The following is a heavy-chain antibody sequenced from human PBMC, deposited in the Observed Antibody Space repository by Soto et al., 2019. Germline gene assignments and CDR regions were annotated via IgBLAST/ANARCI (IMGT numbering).Heavy chain of an antibody. D-gene: IGHD1-1*01. CDR3: ARQLERGDLPEGFDY. V-gene: IGHV4-4*02. Sequence: QVHLQESGPGLVKPSGTLSLTCAVSGDSISSSHWWSWVRQSPGKGLEWIGEIFHSGTPKYNPSLQSRVTISVDQSKNQISLKLNSVTAADTAVYYCARQLERGDLPEGFDYWCQGTLTTVSS. CDR2: IFHSGTP. CDR1: GDSISSSHW. J-gene: IGHJ4*02.